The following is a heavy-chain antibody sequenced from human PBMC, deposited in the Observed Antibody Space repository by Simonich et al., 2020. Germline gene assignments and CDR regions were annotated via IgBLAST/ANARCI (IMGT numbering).Heavy chain of an antibody. D-gene: IGHD7-27*01. CDR2: INPNRGGT. V-gene: IGHV1-2*02. CDR1: GYTFTGYY. Sequence: QVQLVQSGAEVKKPGASVKVSCKASGYTFTGYYMHWVRQAPGQGLEWKGGINPNRGGTNYAQKFQGRGTMTRDTSISTADMELSRLRSDDTAVYYCARGRLTGDKGAFDIWGQGTMVTVSS. CDR3: ARGRLTGDKGAFDI. J-gene: IGHJ3*02.